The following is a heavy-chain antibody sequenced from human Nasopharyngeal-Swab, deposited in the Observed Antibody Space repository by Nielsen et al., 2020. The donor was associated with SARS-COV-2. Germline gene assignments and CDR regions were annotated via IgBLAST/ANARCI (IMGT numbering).Heavy chain of an antibody. CDR3: ARVLPFRITGTSGMDV. CDR2: MNPNSGNT. J-gene: IGHJ6*02. Sequence: AVKVSCKASGYTFTSYDINWVRQATGQGLEWMGWMNPNSGNTGYAQKFQGRVTMTRNTSISTAYMELSSLRSEDTAVYYCARVLPFRITGTSGMDVWGQGTTVTVSS. CDR1: GYTFTSYD. D-gene: IGHD1-7*01. V-gene: IGHV1-8*01.